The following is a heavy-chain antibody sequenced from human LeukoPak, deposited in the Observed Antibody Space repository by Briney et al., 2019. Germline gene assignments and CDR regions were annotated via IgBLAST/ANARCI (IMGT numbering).Heavy chain of an antibody. CDR2: IRIAGDT. J-gene: IGHJ6*02. CDR3: ARDPSGYSMDV. V-gene: IGHV3-13*01. Sequence: PGWSLRLSCASSGFCFSTYDVQWVRQVAGKGLEGVSAIRIAGDTHDQGCVKGRFTISRVNAKSCVYLEMNNLSAENTAVYYCARDPSGYSMDVWGQGTTVIVSS. CDR1: GFCFSTYD.